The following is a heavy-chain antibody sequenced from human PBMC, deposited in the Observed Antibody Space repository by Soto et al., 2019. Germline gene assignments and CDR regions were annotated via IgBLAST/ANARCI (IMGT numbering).Heavy chain of an antibody. CDR2: IYHSGST. V-gene: IGHV4-4*02. CDR1: GGSISSSNW. CDR3: ARIMVRGVNGRDH. Sequence: QVQLQESGPGLVKPSGTLSLTCAVSGGSISSSNWWSWVRQPPGKGLEWIGEIYHSGSTNYNPSLKRRVTTSVDKYKNQFSLKLSSVTAADTAVYYGARIMVRGVNGRDHWGQGTLVTVSS. J-gene: IGHJ4*02. D-gene: IGHD3-10*01.